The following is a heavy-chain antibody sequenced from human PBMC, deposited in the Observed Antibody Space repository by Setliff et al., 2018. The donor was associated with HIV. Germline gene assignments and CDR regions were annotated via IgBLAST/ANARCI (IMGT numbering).Heavy chain of an antibody. CDR3: ARASSPTVLRYYYYMDV. V-gene: IGHV4-34*01. Sequence: SETLSLTCAVYGGSFSDYYWSWIRQPPGKGLEWIGEINHSGSANYNPSLKSRVTISLDTSRNQFSLKLTSVTAADTAVYYCARASSPTVLRYYYYMDVWGKETTVTSP. J-gene: IGHJ6*03. D-gene: IGHD3-9*01. CDR2: INHSGSA. CDR1: GGSFSDYY.